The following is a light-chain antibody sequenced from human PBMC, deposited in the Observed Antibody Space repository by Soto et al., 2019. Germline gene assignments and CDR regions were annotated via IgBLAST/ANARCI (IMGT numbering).Light chain of an antibody. V-gene: IGLV2-11*01. Sequence: QSVLTQPRSVSGSPVQSVTISCTGTSSDVGGYNYVSWYQQHPGKAPKLMISDVSERPSGVPDRFSGSKSGNMASLTISGLQAEDEADYYCCSYAGSYSLVFGGGTKLTVL. J-gene: IGLJ2*01. CDR1: SSDVGGYNY. CDR2: DVS. CDR3: CSYAGSYSLV.